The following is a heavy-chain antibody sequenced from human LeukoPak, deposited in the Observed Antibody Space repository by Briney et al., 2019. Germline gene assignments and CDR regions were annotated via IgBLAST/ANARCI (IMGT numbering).Heavy chain of an antibody. D-gene: IGHD3-10*01. CDR2: IWYDGSNK. V-gene: IGHV3-33*01. J-gene: IGHJ4*02. CDR3: ARIFSNECYYGSGSHLDY. Sequence: GTSLRLSCAATGFTFNSYGMHWVRHAPGKGLEGVAFIWYDGSNKYFADSVQGRFTISKDKSRNQLYLQMNSLRAEDTAVYYCARIFSNECYYGSGSHLDYWGQGTLVTVSS. CDR1: GFTFNSYG.